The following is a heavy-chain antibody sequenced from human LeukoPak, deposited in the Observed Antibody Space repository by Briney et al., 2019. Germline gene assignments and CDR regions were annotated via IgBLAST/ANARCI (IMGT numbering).Heavy chain of an antibody. V-gene: IGHV5-51*01. Sequence: GESLKISCKGSGYSFTSYWIGWVRHMPGKGLEWMGIIYPGDSDTKYSPSFQGQVTISADKAISTAYLQWSSLKASDTAMYYCARQDASGYYYYGVDVWGQGTTVTVSS. CDR1: GYSFTSYW. J-gene: IGHJ6*02. D-gene: IGHD3-10*01. CDR3: ARQDASGYYYYGVDV. CDR2: IYPGDSDT.